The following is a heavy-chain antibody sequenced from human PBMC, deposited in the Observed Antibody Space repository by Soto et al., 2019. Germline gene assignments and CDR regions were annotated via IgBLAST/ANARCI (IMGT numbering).Heavy chain of an antibody. CDR2: IYWDDDK. D-gene: IGHD3-10*01. J-gene: IGHJ4*02. CDR1: GFSLSTTGEG. V-gene: IGHV2-5*02. Sequence: QITLRESGPTLVKATQTLTLTCTFSGFSLSTTGEGVAWIRQPPGKALEWLALIYWDDDKRYSPSLKGRLTITKDTSKNQVFLTLANMDPMDTATYYCAHSVGFGKFRDYWGQGTLVTVSS. CDR3: AHSVGFGKFRDY.